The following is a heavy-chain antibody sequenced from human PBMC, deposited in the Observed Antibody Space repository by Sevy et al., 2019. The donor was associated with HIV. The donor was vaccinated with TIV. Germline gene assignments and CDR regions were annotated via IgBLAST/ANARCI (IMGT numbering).Heavy chain of an antibody. D-gene: IGHD3-9*01. CDR1: GGSISSYY. CDR2: CYYSGST. CDR3: ARGGDILTGYWGWFDP. V-gene: IGHV4-59*01. Sequence: SETLSLTCTVSGGSISSYYWSWIRQPPGKGLEWIGSCYYSGSTNDNPSLKSRVTMSVDTSKNQFSLKLSSVTAADTAVYYWARGGDILTGYWGWFDPWGQGTLVTVSS. J-gene: IGHJ5*02.